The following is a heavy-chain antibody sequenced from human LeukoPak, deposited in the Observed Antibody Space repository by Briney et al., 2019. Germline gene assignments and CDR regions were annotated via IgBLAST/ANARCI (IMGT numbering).Heavy chain of an antibody. D-gene: IGHD6-6*01. CDR1: GFTFSSYA. CDR2: ISGSGGST. J-gene: IGHJ6*03. V-gene: IGHV3-23*01. Sequence: GGSLRLSCAASGFTFSSYAMSWVRQAPGKGLEWVSAISGSGGSTYYADSVKGRFTISRDNSKNTLYLQMNSLRAEDTAVYYCAKDPLYSSSFVFSMDVWGKGTTVTVSS. CDR3: AKDPLYSSSFVFSMDV.